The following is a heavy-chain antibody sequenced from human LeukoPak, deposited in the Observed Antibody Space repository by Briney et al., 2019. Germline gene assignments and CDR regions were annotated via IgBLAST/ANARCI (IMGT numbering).Heavy chain of an antibody. CDR3: ARTGTAMVSTFDY. V-gene: IGHV1-2*02. Sequence: ASVKVSCKASGYTFTGYYMHWVRQAPGQGLEWMGWINPNSGGTNYAQKFQGRVTMTRDTSISTAYMELSRLRSDDTAVYYCARTGTAMVSTFDYWGQGTLVTVSS. CDR2: INPNSGGT. D-gene: IGHD5-18*01. J-gene: IGHJ4*02. CDR1: GYTFTGYY.